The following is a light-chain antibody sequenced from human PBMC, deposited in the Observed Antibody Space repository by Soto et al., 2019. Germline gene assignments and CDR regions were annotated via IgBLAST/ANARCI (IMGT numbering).Light chain of an antibody. CDR2: DVS. CDR1: SSDIGDYNY. Sequence: QYALTQPASVSGSPGQSIAFSCTGTSSDIGDYNYVSWYQQHPGKAPKLMIYDVSNRPSGVSNRFSGSMSGNTASLTISGLQPEDEADYYCSSYTGSSTVVFGGGTKLTVL. V-gene: IGLV2-14*01. CDR3: SSYTGSSTVV. J-gene: IGLJ2*01.